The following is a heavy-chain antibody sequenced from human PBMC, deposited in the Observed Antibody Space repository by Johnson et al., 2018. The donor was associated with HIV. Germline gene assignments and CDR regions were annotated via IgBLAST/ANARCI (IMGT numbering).Heavy chain of an antibody. J-gene: IGHJ3*02. CDR3: ARGLTGTRWDAVDS. Sequence: QVQLVESGGGVVQPGRSLRLSCAASGFTFSSYAMHWVRQAPGKGLEWGAVISYDGSKKYYADSVKGRFTISRDNSKNTPYLQMNSRRAEDTAVYYCARGLTGTRWDAVDSWGQGTMVTVSS. CDR2: ISYDGSKK. CDR1: GFTFSSYA. D-gene: IGHD1-7*01. V-gene: IGHV3-30-3*01.